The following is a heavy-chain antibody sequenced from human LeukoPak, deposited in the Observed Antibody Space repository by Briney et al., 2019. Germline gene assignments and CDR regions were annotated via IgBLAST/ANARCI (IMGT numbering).Heavy chain of an antibody. CDR3: ARGFGRFGHRFGY. V-gene: IGHV3-48*03. CDR2: MSSRDNTR. D-gene: IGHD3-10*01. J-gene: IGHJ4*02. CDR1: GFTFSSFE. Sequence: GGSLRLSCPASGFTFSSFEMDWVRQAPGKGLEWISYMSSRDNTRYYAESVRGRFTMSKDNAKNTLSLQMNSLRAEDTAFYYCARGFGRFGHRFGYLGQGTLVTVSS.